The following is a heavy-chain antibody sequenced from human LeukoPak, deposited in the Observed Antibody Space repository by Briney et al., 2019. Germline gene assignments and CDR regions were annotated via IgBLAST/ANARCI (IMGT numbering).Heavy chain of an antibody. CDR2: IIPILGIA. D-gene: IGHD4-23*01. CDR1: GGTFSSYA. J-gene: IGHJ4*02. Sequence: ASVKVSCKASGGTFSSYAISWVRQAPGQGLEWMGRIIPILGIANYAQKFQGRVTMTRDTSISTAYMELSRLRSDDTAVYYCARDKDYGGYYFDYWGQGTLVTVSS. V-gene: IGHV1-69*04. CDR3: ARDKDYGGYYFDY.